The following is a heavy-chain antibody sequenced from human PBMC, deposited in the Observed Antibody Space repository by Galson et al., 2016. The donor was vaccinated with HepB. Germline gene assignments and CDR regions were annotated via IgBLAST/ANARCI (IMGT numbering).Heavy chain of an antibody. D-gene: IGHD6-19*01. J-gene: IGHJ5*02. CDR2: INDHGGTK. Sequence: SLRLSCAASGFSFSGSWMSWVRQAPGKGLECVANINDHGGTKYYEDSVKGRFTISRDNAKSSLYLQMNSLRDDDTAVYYCVRDGGWYAWFDPWGQGTLVTVSS. CDR1: GFSFSGSW. V-gene: IGHV3-7*03. CDR3: VRDGGWYAWFDP.